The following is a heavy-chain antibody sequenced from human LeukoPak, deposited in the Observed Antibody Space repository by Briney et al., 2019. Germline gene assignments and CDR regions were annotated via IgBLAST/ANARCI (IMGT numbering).Heavy chain of an antibody. V-gene: IGHV3-11*06. D-gene: IGHD2-15*01. CDR2: INPTSGYT. Sequence: GGSLRLSCAASGFTFSDYYMSWIRQAPGEGLEWLSYINPTSGYTPYADSVRGRFTISRDNAKNSLYLQMHSLRAEDTAVYYCVRWYDAFDIWGQGTLVTVAS. J-gene: IGHJ3*02. CDR1: GFTFSDYY. CDR3: VRWYDAFDI.